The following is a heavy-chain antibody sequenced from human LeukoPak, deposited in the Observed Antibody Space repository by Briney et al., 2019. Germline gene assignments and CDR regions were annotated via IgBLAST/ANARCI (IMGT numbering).Heavy chain of an antibody. Sequence: GGTLRLSCAASGFTFSSYAMHWVRQAPGKGLEWVAVISYDGSNKYYADSVKGRFTISRDNSKNTLYLQMNSLRAEDTAVYYCAREGSGSYYITRYYYYYYYMDVWGKGTTVTVSS. V-gene: IGHV3-30*04. CDR3: AREGSGSYYITRYYYYYYYMDV. J-gene: IGHJ6*03. CDR1: GFTFSSYA. CDR2: ISYDGSNK. D-gene: IGHD3-10*01.